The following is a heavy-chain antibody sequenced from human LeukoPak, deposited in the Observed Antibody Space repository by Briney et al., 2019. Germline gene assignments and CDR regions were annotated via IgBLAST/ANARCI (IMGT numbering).Heavy chain of an antibody. V-gene: IGHV3-7*01. D-gene: IGHD2-2*01. CDR1: GVTSCGDW. Sequence: VGCLRLSCAASGVTSCGDWTSWGRQGPGGGLEWVANIKQDGSDKYYVDSVKGRFTISRDNAKNSLFLEMNSLSAEDTAVYYCARDYACDYWGQGTLVTVSS. CDR2: IKQDGSDK. CDR3: ARDYACDY. J-gene: IGHJ4*02.